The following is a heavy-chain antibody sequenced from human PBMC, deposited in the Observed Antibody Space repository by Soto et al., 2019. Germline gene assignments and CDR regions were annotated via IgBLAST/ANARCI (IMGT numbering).Heavy chain of an antibody. CDR1: GFTFSSYA. J-gene: IGHJ4*02. Sequence: EVQLLESGGGLVQPGGSLRLSCAASGFTFSSYAMSWVRQAPGRGLEWVSAISAGGSSTYYADSVKGRFTISRDNSKNTLDFQMDSLRAEDTAGYYWAKIYGRRTYYPDYWGQGTLGTGSS. CDR3: AKIYGRRTYYPDY. V-gene: IGHV3-23*01. D-gene: IGHD3-10*01. CDR2: ISAGGSST.